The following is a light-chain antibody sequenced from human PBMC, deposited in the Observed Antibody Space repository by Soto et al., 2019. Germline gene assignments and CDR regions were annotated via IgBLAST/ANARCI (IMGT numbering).Light chain of an antibody. J-gene: IGKJ1*01. Sequence: EMVLTQSPGTLSLSLAGRATLSCSASQSVSSSSLAWYQQKPGQAPRLLIYGASSRATGIPYRFSGSGSGTDFTLTISRLEPEDFAVYYCHQYGSSAWTFGQGTKVDI. CDR1: QSVSSSS. CDR2: GAS. V-gene: IGKV3-20*01. CDR3: HQYGSSAWT.